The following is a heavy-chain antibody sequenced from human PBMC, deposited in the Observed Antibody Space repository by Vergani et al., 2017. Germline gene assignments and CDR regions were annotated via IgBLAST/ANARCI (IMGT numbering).Heavy chain of an antibody. V-gene: IGHV3-23*01. CDR1: GFTFSSYA. J-gene: IGHJ5*02. Sequence: EVQLLESGGGLVQPGGSLRLSCAASGFTFSSYAMSWVRQAPGKGLEWVSAISGSGGSTYYADSVKGRFTISRDNSKNTLYLQMNSLRAEDTAVYYCAKDGTPVIVVVPAARRKLQSGWFDPWGQGTLVTVSS. CDR2: ISGSGGST. CDR3: AKDGTPVIVVVPAARRKLQSGWFDP. D-gene: IGHD2-2*01.